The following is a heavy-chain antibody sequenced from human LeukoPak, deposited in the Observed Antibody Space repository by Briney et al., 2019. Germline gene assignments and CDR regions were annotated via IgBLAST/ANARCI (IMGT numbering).Heavy chain of an antibody. CDR1: GFTFSSYA. J-gene: IGHJ4*02. CDR3: AKPSGYGDWSYYFDY. Sequence: GGSLRLSCAASGFTFSSYAMRWVRQAPGKGLEWVSAISGSGGSTYYADSVKGRFTISRDNSKNTLYLQMNSLRAEDTAVYYCAKPSGYGDWSYYFDYWGQGTLVTVSS. D-gene: IGHD5-12*01. CDR2: ISGSGGST. V-gene: IGHV3-23*01.